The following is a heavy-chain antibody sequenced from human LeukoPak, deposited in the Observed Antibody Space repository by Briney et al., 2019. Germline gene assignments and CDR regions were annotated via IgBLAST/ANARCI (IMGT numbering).Heavy chain of an antibody. J-gene: IGHJ6*02. D-gene: IGHD5-12*01. CDR3: ARGGGLDV. CDR1: GNYW. Sequence: WGSLRLSCAASGNYWMHWVRQAPGKGLVWVSHINGDGSWTTYADSVKGRFTISKDNAKNTVYLQMSNLRAEDTAVYFCARGGGLDVWGQGATVTVSS. CDR2: INGDGSWT. V-gene: IGHV3-74*01.